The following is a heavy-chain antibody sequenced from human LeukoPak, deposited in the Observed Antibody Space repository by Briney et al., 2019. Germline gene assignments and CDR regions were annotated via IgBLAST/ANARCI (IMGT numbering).Heavy chain of an antibody. J-gene: IGHJ4*02. Sequence: SETLSLTCTVSGGSISSYYWSWIRQPPGKGLEWIGYIYYSGSTNYNPSLKSRVTISVDTSKNQFSLKLSSVTAADTAVYYCARNINGPDYWGQGTLVTVSS. D-gene: IGHD2/OR15-2a*01. CDR2: IYYSGST. V-gene: IGHV4-59*01. CDR3: ARNINGPDY. CDR1: GGSISSYY.